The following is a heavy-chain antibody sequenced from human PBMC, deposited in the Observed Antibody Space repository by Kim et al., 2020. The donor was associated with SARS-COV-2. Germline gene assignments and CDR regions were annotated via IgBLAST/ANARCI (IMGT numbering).Heavy chain of an antibody. CDR1: GGSISSYY. D-gene: IGHD3-3*01. CDR2: IYYSGST. V-gene: IGHV4-59*13. Sequence: SETLSLTCTVSGGSISSYYWSWIRQPPGKGLEWIGYIYYSGSTNYNPSLKSRVTISVDTSKNQFSLKLSSVTAADTAVYYCARAQTSYYDFWSGYPRNNWFDPWGQGTLVTVSS. J-gene: IGHJ5*02. CDR3: ARAQTSYYDFWSGYPRNNWFDP.